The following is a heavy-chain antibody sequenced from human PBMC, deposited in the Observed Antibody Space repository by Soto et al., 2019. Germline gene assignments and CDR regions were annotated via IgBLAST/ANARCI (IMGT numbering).Heavy chain of an antibody. CDR3: GRKVLRSTSRRDYWSLDL. J-gene: IGHJ2*01. CDR2: IRGGGDRP. V-gene: IGHV3-23*01. D-gene: IGHD2-2*01. CDR1: GFTFISYA. Sequence: EVQLLESGGGLVQPGGSLRLSCVGSGFTFISYAMNWVRQAPGKGLEWVSGIRGGGDRPFDSDSVKGRFTISRDNFTNTLNLQLNSLRADDTAVYYWGRKVLRSTSRRDYWSLDLWGRGNLVSVSS.